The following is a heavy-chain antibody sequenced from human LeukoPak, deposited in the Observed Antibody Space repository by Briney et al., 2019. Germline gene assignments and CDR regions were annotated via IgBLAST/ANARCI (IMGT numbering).Heavy chain of an antibody. D-gene: IGHD4-23*01. CDR1: GFTFSNSA. CDR3: AAEIYGGNADCCTFDF. V-gene: IGHV1-58*02. J-gene: IGHJ3*01. CDR2: IGVAGGDT. Sequence: SVKVSCKASGFTFSNSAIQWVRQARGQRLEWIGWIGVAGGDTSYAQTLQGRITITRDMSTSTAYMELTGLRSDDTAVYYCAAEIYGGNADCCTFDFWGPGTPVTVSS.